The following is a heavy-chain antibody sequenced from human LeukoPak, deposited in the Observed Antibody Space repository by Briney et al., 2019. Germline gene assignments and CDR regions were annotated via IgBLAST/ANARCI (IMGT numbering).Heavy chain of an antibody. J-gene: IGHJ4*02. Sequence: GGSLRLSCAASGFTFSSYGMHWVRQAPGKGLEWVAVISYDGSNKYYADSVKGRFTISRDNSKNTLYLQMNSLRAEDTAVYYCARAVRYFDWLLGPFDYWGQGTLVTVSS. CDR2: ISYDGSNK. V-gene: IGHV3-30*03. D-gene: IGHD3-9*01. CDR3: ARAVRYFDWLLGPFDY. CDR1: GFTFSSYG.